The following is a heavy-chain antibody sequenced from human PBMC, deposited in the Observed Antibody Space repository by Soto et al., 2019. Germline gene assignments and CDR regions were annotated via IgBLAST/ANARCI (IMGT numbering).Heavy chain of an antibody. D-gene: IGHD6-19*01. CDR3: ARPLGWRDAFHT. CDR2: IKQDGSEE. CDR1: GFSFSDYW. J-gene: IGHJ3*02. V-gene: IGHV3-7*01. Sequence: EVQLVESGGGLVQPGGSLRLSCAASGFSFSDYWMSWVRQAPGKGLEWVANIKQDGSEEYYVDSVKGRFTISRDNAKNTLYLQMNSLRAEDTAVYYCARPLGWRDAFHTGGQGTLVTVSS.